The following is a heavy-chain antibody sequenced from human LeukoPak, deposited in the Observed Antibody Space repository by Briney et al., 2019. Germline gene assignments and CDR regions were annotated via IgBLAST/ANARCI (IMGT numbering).Heavy chain of an antibody. J-gene: IGHJ4*02. CDR1: GGSVSSDGYY. D-gene: IGHD4-17*01. Sequence: TLSLTCTVSGGSVSSDGYYWIWFRQHPGKGLEWIGYIYYSGSTYYNPSLKSRVTISVDTSKNQFSLNMISVTAADTAVYYCARESYGDHGGFDYWGQGTLVTVSS. CDR3: ARESYGDHGGFDY. CDR2: IYYSGST. V-gene: IGHV4-31*03.